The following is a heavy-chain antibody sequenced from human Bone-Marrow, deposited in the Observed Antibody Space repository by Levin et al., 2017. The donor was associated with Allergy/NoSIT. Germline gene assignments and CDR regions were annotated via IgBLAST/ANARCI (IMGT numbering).Heavy chain of an antibody. CDR1: GYRFFNSA. CDR2: VSGYNGQT. CDR3: AKMHDCTGGSCYSGEYFQD. Sequence: AASVKVSCKTSGYRFFNSAVSWVRQAPGQGLEWVGWVSGYNGQTNFAKNFQDRVSMTTDTLSRTGYMELRSLRYDDTAVYYCAKMHDCTGGSCYSGEYFQDWGQGTLIIVSS. D-gene: IGHD2-15*01. V-gene: IGHV1-18*01. J-gene: IGHJ1*01.